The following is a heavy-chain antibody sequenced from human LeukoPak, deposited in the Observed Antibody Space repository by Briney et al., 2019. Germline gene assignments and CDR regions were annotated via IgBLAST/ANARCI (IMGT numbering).Heavy chain of an antibody. CDR1: GGSLSPYY. Sequence: SQTLSLTCTVSGGSLSPYYWSWIRQSPGKGLEWIGYISYSGSTNSHPSLKSRVTISVDMSKPQFYLELSSVTAADTAVYYCASIVYYDSSGAPTYYFDYWGQGTLVTVSS. J-gene: IGHJ4*02. CDR3: ASIVYYDSSGAPTYYFDY. V-gene: IGHV4-59*01. D-gene: IGHD3-22*01. CDR2: ISYSGST.